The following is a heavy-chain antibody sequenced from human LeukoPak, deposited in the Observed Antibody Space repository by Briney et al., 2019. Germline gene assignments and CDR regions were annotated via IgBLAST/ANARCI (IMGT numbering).Heavy chain of an antibody. CDR1: GYTFTSYD. CDR2: MNPNSGNT. D-gene: IGHD2-15*01. J-gene: IGHJ4*02. Sequence: GASVKVSCKASGYTFTSYDINWVRQATGQGLEWMGWMNPNSGNTGYAQKFQGRVTMTRNTSISTAYMELSSLRSEDTAVYYCARVGTLGYCSGGSCYSGSFDYWGQGTLVTVSS. V-gene: IGHV1-8*01. CDR3: ARVGTLGYCSGGSCYSGSFDY.